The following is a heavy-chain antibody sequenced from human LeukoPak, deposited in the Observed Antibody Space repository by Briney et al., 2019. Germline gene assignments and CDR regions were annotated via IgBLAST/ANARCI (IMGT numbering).Heavy chain of an antibody. D-gene: IGHD2/OR15-2a*01. CDR1: GVSFSGYY. CDR3: ARGSGHSTDWYY. J-gene: IGHJ4*02. V-gene: IGHV4-34*01. CDR2: INHSAYT. Sequence: SETLSLTCAVSGVSFSGYYWSWIRRSPEKGLEWIGEINHSAYTNYNPSLKSRVTISLDTSKTQFSLKLLSATAADTAVYYCARGSGHSTDWYYWGQGTLVTVSS.